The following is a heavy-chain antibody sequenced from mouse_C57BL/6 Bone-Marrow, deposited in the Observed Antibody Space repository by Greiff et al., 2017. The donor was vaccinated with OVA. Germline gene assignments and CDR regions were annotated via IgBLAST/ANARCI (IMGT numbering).Heavy chain of an antibody. V-gene: IGHV1-81*01. CDR2: IYPRSGNT. J-gene: IGHJ3*01. D-gene: IGHD4-1*01. CDR1: GYTFTSYG. CDR3: ARNWDGVWFAY. Sequence: VQLQQSGAELARPGASVKLSCKASGYTFTSYGISWVKQRTGQGLEWIGEIYPRSGNTYYNEKFKGKATLTADKSSSTAYMELRSLTSEDSAVYFCARNWDGVWFAYWGQGTLVTVSA.